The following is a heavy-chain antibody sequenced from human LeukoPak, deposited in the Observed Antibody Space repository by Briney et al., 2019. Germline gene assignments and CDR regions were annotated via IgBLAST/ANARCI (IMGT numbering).Heavy chain of an antibody. V-gene: IGHV1-18*04. D-gene: IGHD6-19*01. J-gene: IGHJ4*02. Sequence: ASVKVSCKASGYNFFSYNITWVRQAPGLGLECMGWINPYSGNTTYPQKLRGRVTMTTDTSTSTAYMELRSLRSDDTAMYYCARDRHRTYSSGWQTHFDYWGQGTLVTVSS. CDR3: ARDRHRTYSSGWQTHFDY. CDR1: GYNFFSYN. CDR2: INPYSGNT.